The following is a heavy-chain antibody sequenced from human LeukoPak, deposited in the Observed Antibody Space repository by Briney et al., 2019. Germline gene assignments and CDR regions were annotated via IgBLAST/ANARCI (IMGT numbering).Heavy chain of an antibody. CDR3: ARDGTAAGLYFDL. Sequence: PGGSLRLSCAVSGFTFTDYWMNWVRQAPGKGLEWVASIRQDGGEKSYVDSGKGRFTISRDNSKSSLYLQINSLRAEDTAVYYCARDGTAAGLYFDLWGQGTLVTVSS. D-gene: IGHD6-13*01. V-gene: IGHV3-7*01. J-gene: IGHJ4*01. CDR2: IRQDGGEK. CDR1: GFTFTDYW.